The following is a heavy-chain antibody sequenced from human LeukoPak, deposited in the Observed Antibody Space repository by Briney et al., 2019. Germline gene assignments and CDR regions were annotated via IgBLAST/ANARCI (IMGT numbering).Heavy chain of an antibody. CDR1: GGSFSGYY. V-gene: IGHV4-34*01. D-gene: IGHD3-10*01. J-gene: IGHJ5*02. CDR3: ARGPSTMVRGVIRRQYNWFDP. CDR2: INHSGST. Sequence: SETLSLTCAVYGGSFSGYYWSWIRQPPGKGLEWIGEINHSGSTNYNPSLESRVTISVDTSKNQFSLKLSSVTAADTAVYYCARGPSTMVRGVIRRQYNWFDPWGQGTLVTVSS.